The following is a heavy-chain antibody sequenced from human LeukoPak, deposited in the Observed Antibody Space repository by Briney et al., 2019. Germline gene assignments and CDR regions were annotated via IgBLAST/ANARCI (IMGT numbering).Heavy chain of an antibody. CDR1: GYTFTSYY. D-gene: IGHD3-3*01. CDR3: ARAITIFGVVNTLDY. J-gene: IGHJ4*02. CDR2: INPSGGST. V-gene: IGHV1-46*01. Sequence: ASVKVSCKASGYTFTSYYMHWVRQAPGQGLEWMGIINPSGGSTSYAQKFQGRVTMTRDTSTSTVYMELSSLRSEDTAVYYCARAITIFGVVNTLDYWGQGTLVTVS.